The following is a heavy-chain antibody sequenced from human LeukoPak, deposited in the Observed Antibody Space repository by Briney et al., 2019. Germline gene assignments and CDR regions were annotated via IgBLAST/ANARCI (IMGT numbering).Heavy chain of an antibody. CDR2: TNPNTGDT. J-gene: IGHJ4*02. CDR3: ATLVRGSNSYYPY. Sequence: GSVKVSCKASGYTFTDYYMHWLRQARGKGLEWVGWTNPNTGDTNYPQKFQGRVTMTTDTTISTAYMNLSRLSTDDTAVYYCATLVRGSNSYYPYWGQGTLVTVSS. D-gene: IGHD3-10*01. V-gene: IGHV1-2*02. CDR1: GYTFTDYY.